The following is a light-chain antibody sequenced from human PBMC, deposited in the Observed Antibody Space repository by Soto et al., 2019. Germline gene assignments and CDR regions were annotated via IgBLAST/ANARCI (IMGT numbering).Light chain of an antibody. J-gene: IGLJ2*01. V-gene: IGLV4-69*01. CDR3: QTWGTGPV. Sequence: QLVLTQSPSASASLGASVKLTCTLSSGHSSYAIEWHQQQPEKGPRYLMKLNSDGSHSKGDGIPDRFSGSSSGAERYLTISSLQSEDEADYYCQTWGTGPVFGGGTKLTVL. CDR1: SGHSSYA. CDR2: LNSDGSH.